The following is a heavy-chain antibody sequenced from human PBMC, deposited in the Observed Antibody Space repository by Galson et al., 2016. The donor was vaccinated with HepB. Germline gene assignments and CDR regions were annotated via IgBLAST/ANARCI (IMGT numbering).Heavy chain of an antibody. J-gene: IGHJ6*02. CDR1: GSTFSSYW. Sequence: SLRLSCAASGSTFSSYWMHWVRQAPGKGLMWVSRISGDGNSTSYADSVKGRFTISRDNAKNTLYLQLNSLGGEDTAVYYCTRAVYSSSWLLYYGMDVWGQGTTVTVSS. V-gene: IGHV3-74*01. CDR2: ISGDGNST. D-gene: IGHD6-13*01. CDR3: TRAVYSSSWLLYYGMDV.